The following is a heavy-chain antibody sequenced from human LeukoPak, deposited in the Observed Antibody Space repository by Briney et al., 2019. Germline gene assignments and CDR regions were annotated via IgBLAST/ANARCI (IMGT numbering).Heavy chain of an antibody. D-gene: IGHD3-22*01. J-gene: IGHJ4*02. V-gene: IGHV1-3*01. CDR2: INGGSGNT. Sequence: ASVKVSCKASGYTFTDYTMHWLRQAPGQRLDWMGWINGGSGNTKYSPELQGRVTITRDTSASTAYTELSSLRSEDTAVYYCANPRYDSSGYYYVDWGQGTLVTVSS. CDR1: GYTFTDYT. CDR3: ANPRYDSSGYYYVD.